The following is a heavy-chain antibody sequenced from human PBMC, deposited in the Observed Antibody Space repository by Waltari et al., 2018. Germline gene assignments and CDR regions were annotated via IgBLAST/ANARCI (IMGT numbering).Heavy chain of an antibody. CDR1: VFTFSNAW. V-gene: IGHV3-15*01. CDR2: IRSKTDGGTT. J-gene: IGHJ4*02. CDR3: ATGRYDSSGFS. D-gene: IGHD3-22*01. Sequence: EVQLVESGGGWVKPGGYLRLSCAASVFTFSNAWMSWVRQAPGKGLEWVGRIRSKTDGGTTDYAAPVKGRFTISRDDSKNTLYLQMNSLKTEDTAVYYCATGRYDSSGFSWGQGTLVTVSS.